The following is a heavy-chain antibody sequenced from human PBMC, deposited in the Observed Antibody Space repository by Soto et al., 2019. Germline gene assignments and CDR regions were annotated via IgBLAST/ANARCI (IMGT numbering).Heavy chain of an antibody. D-gene: IGHD6-19*01. J-gene: IGHJ4*02. CDR2: ISWNGNSR. CDR1: GFTFDDYV. V-gene: IGHV3-9*01. Sequence: EMQLVESGGGLVQPGTSLRLSCAASGFTFDDYVMHWVRQAPGKGLEWVSGISWNGNSRDYAESVKGRFTISRDNAKNSLYLQMNSLRAEDTAVYYCARHNGWSPFDYWGQGTLVTVSS. CDR3: ARHNGWSPFDY.